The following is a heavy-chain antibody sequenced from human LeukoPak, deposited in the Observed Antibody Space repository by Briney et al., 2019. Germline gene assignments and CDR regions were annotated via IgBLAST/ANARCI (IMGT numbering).Heavy chain of an antibody. D-gene: IGHD2-2*01. Sequence: ASVKVSCKASGYTFTSYDINWVRQATGQGLEWMGWMNPNSGNTGYAQKFQGRVTITRNTSISTAYMELSSLRSEDTAVYYCARGRVGLGYCSSTSCYPHWFDPWGQGTLVTVSS. J-gene: IGHJ5*02. CDR2: MNPNSGNT. CDR1: GYTFTSYD. V-gene: IGHV1-8*03. CDR3: ARGRVGLGYCSSTSCYPHWFDP.